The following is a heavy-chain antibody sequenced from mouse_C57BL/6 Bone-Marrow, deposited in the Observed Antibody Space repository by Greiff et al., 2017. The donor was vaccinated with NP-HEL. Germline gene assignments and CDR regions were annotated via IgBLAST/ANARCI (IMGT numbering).Heavy chain of an antibody. J-gene: IGHJ3*01. D-gene: IGHD1-1*01. V-gene: IGHV5-4*01. CDR1: GFTFSSYA. Sequence: EVQRVESGGGLVKPGGSLKLSCAASGFTFSSYAMSWVRQTPEKRLEWVATISDGGSYTYYPDNVKGRFTIFRDNAKNNLYLQMSHLKSEDTAMYYCARDLDYGSSAYWGQGTLVTVSA. CDR2: ISDGGSYT. CDR3: ARDLDYGSSAY.